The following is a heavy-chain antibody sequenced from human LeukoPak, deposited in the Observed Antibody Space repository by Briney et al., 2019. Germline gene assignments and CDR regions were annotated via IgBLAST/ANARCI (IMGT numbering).Heavy chain of an antibody. J-gene: IGHJ4*02. D-gene: IGHD3-10*01. V-gene: IGHV3-23*01. Sequence: PGGSLRLSCAASGFTFSSYAMSWVRQAPGKGLEWVSAISGSGGSTYYADSVKGRFTISRDNSKNTLYLQMNSLRAEDTAVYYCAKDPYYYGSGSYYNVYYFDYWGQGTLVTVSS. CDR2: ISGSGGST. CDR1: GFTFSSYA. CDR3: AKDPYYYGSGSYYNVYYFDY.